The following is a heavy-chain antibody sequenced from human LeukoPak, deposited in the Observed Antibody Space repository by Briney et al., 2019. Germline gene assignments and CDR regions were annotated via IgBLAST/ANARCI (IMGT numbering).Heavy chain of an antibody. V-gene: IGHV4-59*08. CDR3: ARHGTYYDILTGYHPLNWFDP. CDR1: GGSISSYY. Sequence: SETLSLTCTVSGGSISSYYWSWIRQPPGKGLEWIGYIYYSGSTNYNPSLKSRVTISVDTSKTQFSLKLSSVTAADTAVYYCARHGTYYDILTGYHPLNWFDPWGQGTLVTVSS. CDR2: IYYSGST. D-gene: IGHD3-9*01. J-gene: IGHJ5*02.